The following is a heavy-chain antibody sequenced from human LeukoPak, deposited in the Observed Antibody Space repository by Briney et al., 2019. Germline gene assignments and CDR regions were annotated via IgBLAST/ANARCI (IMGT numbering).Heavy chain of an antibody. Sequence: GGSLRLSCAASGFTVNSNYMSWVRQAPGKGLEWVSVLYTGGNTLYADSVKGRFTISRDNSKNTLYLQMNSLRAEDTAVYYCARIRGASGWYYFDYWGQGTLVTVSS. J-gene: IGHJ4*02. CDR1: GFTVNSNY. D-gene: IGHD6-19*01. CDR2: LYTGGNT. CDR3: ARIRGASGWYYFDY. V-gene: IGHV3-53*01.